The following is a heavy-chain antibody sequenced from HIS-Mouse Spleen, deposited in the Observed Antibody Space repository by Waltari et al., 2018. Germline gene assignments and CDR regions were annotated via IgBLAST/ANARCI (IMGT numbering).Heavy chain of an antibody. Sequence: QLQLQESGPGLVKPSETLSLTCTVSGGSISSSSYYWGWIRQPPGKGLEWIGSIYYRGGTYYNPSLKSRVTISVDTSKNQFSLKLGSVTAADTAVYYCAREIPYSSSWYDWYFDLWGRGTLVTVSS. V-gene: IGHV4-39*07. D-gene: IGHD6-13*01. CDR3: AREIPYSSSWYDWYFDL. CDR2: IYYRGGT. CDR1: GGSISSSSYY. J-gene: IGHJ2*01.